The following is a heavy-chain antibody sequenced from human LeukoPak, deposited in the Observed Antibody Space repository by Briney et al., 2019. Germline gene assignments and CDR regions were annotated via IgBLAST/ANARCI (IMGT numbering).Heavy chain of an antibody. V-gene: IGHV4-59*01. D-gene: IGHD3-10*01. CDR2: IYYSGST. J-gene: IGHJ6*03. Sequence: SETLSLTCTVSGGSISSYYWSWIRQPPGKGLEWIGYIYYSGSTNYNPSLKSRVTISVDTSKNQFSLKLSSVTAADTAVYYCARDQSGATMVRGGVYYYYMDVWGKGTTVTISS. CDR1: GGSISSYY. CDR3: ARDQSGATMVRGGVYYYYMDV.